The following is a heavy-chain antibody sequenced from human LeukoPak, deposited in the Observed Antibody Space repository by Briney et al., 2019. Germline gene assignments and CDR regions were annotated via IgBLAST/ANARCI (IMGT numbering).Heavy chain of an antibody. CDR1: GGSISNYY. CDR3: ARGARGEQWLLYAFDI. J-gene: IGHJ3*02. Sequence: KPSETLSLTCTVSGGSISNYYWSWIRQPPGKGLEWIGYIYYSGSTNYNPSLKSRVTMSVDTSKNQFSLKLSSVTAADTAVYYRARGARGEQWLLYAFDIWGQGTMVTVSS. D-gene: IGHD6-19*01. V-gene: IGHV4-59*01. CDR2: IYYSGST.